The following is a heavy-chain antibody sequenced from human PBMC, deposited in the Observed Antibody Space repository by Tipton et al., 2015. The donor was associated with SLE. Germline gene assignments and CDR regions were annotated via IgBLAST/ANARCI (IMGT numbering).Heavy chain of an antibody. CDR1: GGSISSYY. Sequence: TLSLTCTVSGGSISSYYWSWIRQPPGKGLEWIGYIYYSGSTNYNPSLKSRVTISVDTSKNQFSLKLSSVTAADTAVYYCARGPGYQPLPYYDAFDIWGQGTMVTVPS. V-gene: IGHV4-59*01. J-gene: IGHJ3*02. CDR3: ARGPGYQPLPYYDAFDI. D-gene: IGHD2-2*01. CDR2: IYYSGST.